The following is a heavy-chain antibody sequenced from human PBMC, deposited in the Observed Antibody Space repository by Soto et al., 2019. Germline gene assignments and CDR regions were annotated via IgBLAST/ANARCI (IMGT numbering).Heavy chain of an antibody. CDR1: GFTFSIYA. CDR3: AKDRMNPNSVWDPFDI. D-gene: IGHD2-15*01. Sequence: AESQRLSCSASGFTFSIYAMSWLRQAPWKGLEWVSGIGGGNDDTYYADSVTGLFTISRDNSKSTLSLQMNGLRAEDTAVYYCAKDRMNPNSVWDPFDIWGQGTMVTVSS. J-gene: IGHJ3*02. CDR2: IGGGNDDT. V-gene: IGHV3-23*01.